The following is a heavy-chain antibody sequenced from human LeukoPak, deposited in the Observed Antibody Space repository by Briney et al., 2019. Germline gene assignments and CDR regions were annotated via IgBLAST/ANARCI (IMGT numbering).Heavy chain of an antibody. J-gene: IGHJ6*03. CDR1: GGSISSGSYY. CDR3: ARVLDSSSFYYYYYYYMDV. V-gene: IGHV4-61*02. Sequence: SQTLSLTCTVSGGSISSGSYYWSWIRQPAGKGLEWIGRIYTSGSTNYNPSLKSRVTISVDTSKNQFSLKLSSVTAADTAVYYCARVLDSSSFYYYYYYYMDVWGKGTTVTVSS. CDR2: IYTSGST. D-gene: IGHD6-13*01.